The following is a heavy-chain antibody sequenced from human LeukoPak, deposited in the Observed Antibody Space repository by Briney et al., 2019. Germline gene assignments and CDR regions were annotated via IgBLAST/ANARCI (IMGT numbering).Heavy chain of an antibody. Sequence: GGSLRLSCAASGFTFSSYAMSWVRQAPGKGLEWVSAISGSGGSTYYADSVKGRFTISRDNSKNTLYLQMNSLRAEDTAVYYCANYDNSSGWYRYYYYMDVWGKGTTVTVSS. CDR3: ANYDNSSGWYRYYYYMDV. V-gene: IGHV3-23*01. D-gene: IGHD6-19*01. J-gene: IGHJ6*03. CDR1: GFTFSSYA. CDR2: ISGSGGST.